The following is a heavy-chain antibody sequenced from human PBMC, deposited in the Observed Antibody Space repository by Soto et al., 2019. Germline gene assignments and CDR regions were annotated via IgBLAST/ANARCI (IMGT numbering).Heavy chain of an antibody. D-gene: IGHD2-15*01. J-gene: IGHJ4*02. CDR1: GFTFSSYW. CDR3: ARDGEGY. CDR2: INTDGSER. V-gene: IGHV3-74*01. Sequence: EVQLVESGGGLVQPGGSLRLSCAASGFTFSSYWMHWVRQVPGEGLVWVSRINTDGSERNYADSVKGRFTVSRDNAKNTQYLQMNRLRVEDTAVYYCARDGEGYWGQGTLVTVSS.